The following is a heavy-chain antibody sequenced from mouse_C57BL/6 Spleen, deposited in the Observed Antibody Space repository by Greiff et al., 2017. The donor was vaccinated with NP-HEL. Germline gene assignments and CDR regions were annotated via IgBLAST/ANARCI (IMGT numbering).Heavy chain of an antibody. J-gene: IGHJ1*03. CDR2: ISSGSSTI. Sequence: DVKLVESGGGLVKPGGSLKLSCAASGFTFSDYGMHWVRQAPETGLEWVAYISSGSSTIYYADTVKGRFTISRDNAKNTLFLQMTSLRSEDTAMYYCAKWDYYGSEYFDVWGTGTTVTVSS. CDR3: AKWDYYGSEYFDV. D-gene: IGHD1-1*01. CDR1: GFTFSDYG. V-gene: IGHV5-17*01.